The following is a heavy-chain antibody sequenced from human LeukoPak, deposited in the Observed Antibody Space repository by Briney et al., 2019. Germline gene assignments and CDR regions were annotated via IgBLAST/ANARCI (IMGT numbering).Heavy chain of an antibody. V-gene: IGHV3-69-1*02. CDR2: ITRSSSNL. CDR1: GLTFTYSD. CDR3: ARSFDS. Sequence: GGSLRLSCVASGLTFTYSDFNWIRQAPGKGLEWLSTITRSSSNLYYADSVKGRFTTSRDDAKDSVYLQMENLRVEDTAIYYCARSFDSWGQGTLVTVSS. J-gene: IGHJ4*02.